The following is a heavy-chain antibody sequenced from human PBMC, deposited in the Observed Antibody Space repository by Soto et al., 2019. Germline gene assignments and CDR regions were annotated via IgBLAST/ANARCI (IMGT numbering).Heavy chain of an antibody. CDR2: IYPGDSDT. J-gene: IGHJ3*02. CDR1: GYTFTSHW. Sequence: GESLKISCNGSGYTFTSHWIGWVRQMPGKGLEWMGIIYPGDSDTRYSPSLQGQVTISVDKSISTAYLQWSGLKASDTAIYYCARPASGSYLDAFDIWGQGTMVTVSS. CDR3: ARPASGSYLDAFDI. V-gene: IGHV5-51*01. D-gene: IGHD1-26*01.